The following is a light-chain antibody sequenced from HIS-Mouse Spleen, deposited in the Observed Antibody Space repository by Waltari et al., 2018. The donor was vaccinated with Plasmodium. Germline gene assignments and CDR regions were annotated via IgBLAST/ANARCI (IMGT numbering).Light chain of an antibody. J-gene: IGKJ2*01. Sequence: AIQLTQSTSSLSASVGDRVTITCRASQGISSALAWYQQKPGKAPKLQIYDASSLESGVPSRFSGSGSGTDFTLTISSLQPEDFATYYCQQFNSYPLMYTFGQGTKLEIK. CDR1: QGISSA. CDR3: QQFNSYPLMYT. CDR2: DAS. V-gene: IGKV1-13*02.